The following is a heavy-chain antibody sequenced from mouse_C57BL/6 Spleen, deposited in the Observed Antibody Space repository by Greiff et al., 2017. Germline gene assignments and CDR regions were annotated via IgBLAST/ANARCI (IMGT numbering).Heavy chain of an antibody. CDR1: GYTFTDYN. V-gene: IGHV1-18*01. CDR3: ARGDAMDY. J-gene: IGHJ4*01. CDR2: INPSNGGT. Sequence: VQLKESGPELVKPGASVKMSCKASGYTFTDYNMHWVKQSHGKSLEWIGNINPSNGGTNYNEKFKSKATLTVDKSSSTAYMQLSSLTSEDSAVYYCARGDAMDYWGQGTSVTVSS.